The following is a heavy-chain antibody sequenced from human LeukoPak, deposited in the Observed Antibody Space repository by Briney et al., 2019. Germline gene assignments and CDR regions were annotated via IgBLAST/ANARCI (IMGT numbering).Heavy chain of an antibody. Sequence: SETLSLTCTVSGDSMSSYYWSWIRQPPGKGLEWIGYIYYSGSTDYNPSLKSRVTISVDTSKNQFSLKLSSVTAADTAVYYCARHKRPKYSSSWYNDWFDPWGQGTLVTVSS. CDR3: ARHKRPKYSSSWYNDWFDP. D-gene: IGHD6-13*01. V-gene: IGHV4-59*08. J-gene: IGHJ5*02. CDR2: IYYSGST. CDR1: GDSMSSYY.